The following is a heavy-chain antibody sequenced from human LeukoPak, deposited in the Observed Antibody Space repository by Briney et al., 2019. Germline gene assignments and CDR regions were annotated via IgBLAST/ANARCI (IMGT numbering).Heavy chain of an antibody. CDR3: AKRSSPGDYYYYMDV. Sequence: GGSLRLSCAASGFTFSSYAMSWVRQAPGKGLEWVSAISGSGGSTYYADSVKGRFTISRDNSKNTLYLQMNSLRAEDTAVYYCAKRSSPGDYYYYMDVWGKGTTVTVSS. CDR1: GFTFSSYA. V-gene: IGHV3-23*01. CDR2: ISGSGGST. D-gene: IGHD2-2*01. J-gene: IGHJ6*03.